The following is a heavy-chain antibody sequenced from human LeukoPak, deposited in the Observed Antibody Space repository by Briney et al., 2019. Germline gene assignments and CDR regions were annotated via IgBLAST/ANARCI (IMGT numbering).Heavy chain of an antibody. J-gene: IGHJ4*02. D-gene: IGHD2-21*02. CDR3: AKDLPTKCRGGCPSDY. CDR2: ISSYGGST. CDR1: GFTFSTYA. V-gene: IGHV3-64*04. Sequence: PGGSLRLSCSASGFTFSTYAMHWVRQAPGKGLEYVSAISSYGGSTYYADSVKGRFTISRDNSKNTLYLQMNSLRVEDTAVYYCAKDLPTKCRGGCPSDYWGQGTLVTVSS.